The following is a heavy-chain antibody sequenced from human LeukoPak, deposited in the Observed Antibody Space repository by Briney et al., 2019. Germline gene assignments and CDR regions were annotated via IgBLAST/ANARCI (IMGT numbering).Heavy chain of an antibody. J-gene: IGHJ6*02. V-gene: IGHV7-4-1*02. CDR3: AREPIVTTLTTGMDV. D-gene: IGHD5-18*01. CDR2: INTNTGNP. Sequence: ASVRVSCKASGYTFTSYAMNWVRQDPGQGLEWMGWINTNTGNPTYAQGFTGRFVFSLDTSVSTAYLQISSLKAEDTAVYYCAREPIVTTLTTGMDVWGQGTTVTVSS. CDR1: GYTFTSYA.